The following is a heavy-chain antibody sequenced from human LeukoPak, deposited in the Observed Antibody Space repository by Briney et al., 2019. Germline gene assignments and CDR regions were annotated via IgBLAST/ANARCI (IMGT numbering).Heavy chain of an antibody. J-gene: IGHJ6*04. Sequence: GRSLRLSCAASGFTFDDYGMSWVRQAPGKGLEWVSGINWNGGSTGYADSVKGRFTISRDNAKNSLYLQMNSLRAEDTALYHCARGYYYDSNLMDVWGKGTTVIISS. CDR2: INWNGGST. V-gene: IGHV3-20*01. D-gene: IGHD3-22*01. CDR1: GFTFDDYG. CDR3: ARGYYYDSNLMDV.